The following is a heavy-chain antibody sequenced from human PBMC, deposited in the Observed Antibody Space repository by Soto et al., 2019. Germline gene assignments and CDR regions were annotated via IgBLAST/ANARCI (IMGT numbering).Heavy chain of an antibody. J-gene: IGHJ5*02. CDR1: VGSISGYY. CDR3: AREITIFGVAAAGGWFDP. D-gene: IGHD3-3*01. V-gene: IGHV4-59*01. Sequence: TLSLTCTVSVGSISGYYWSWIRQPPGKGLEWIGYIYYSGSTNYNPSLKSRVTISVDTSKNQFSLKLSSVTAADTAVYYCAREITIFGVAAAGGWFDPWGQGTLVTVSS. CDR2: IYYSGST.